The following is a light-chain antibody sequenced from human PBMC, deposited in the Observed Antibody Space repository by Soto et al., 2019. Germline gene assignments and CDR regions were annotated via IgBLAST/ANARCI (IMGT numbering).Light chain of an antibody. CDR3: SSYTSSRTLLYV. J-gene: IGLJ1*01. CDR1: SSDVGGYNY. Sequence: QAVVTQPASVSGSPGQSITISCTGTSSDVGGYNYVSWYQQHPGKAPKLMIYDVSNRPSGVSNRCSGSKSGNTSSLTISGLQAEDEADYYCSSYTSSRTLLYVFGTGTKLTVL. CDR2: DVS. V-gene: IGLV2-14*01.